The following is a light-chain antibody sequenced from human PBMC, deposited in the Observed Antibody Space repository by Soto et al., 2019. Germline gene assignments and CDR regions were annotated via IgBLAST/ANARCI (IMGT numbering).Light chain of an antibody. V-gene: IGKV2-28*01. J-gene: IGKJ1*01. Sequence: IVMTQSPLSLPVTPGEPASISCRSSQSLLHSNGYNYLDWYLQKPGQSPQLLIYLGSNRASGVHDRFSGSGSGTDFTLKISRVEAEDVGVYYCMQPLQSWTFGQGTKVEIK. CDR3: MQPLQSWT. CDR1: QSLLHSNGYNY. CDR2: LGS.